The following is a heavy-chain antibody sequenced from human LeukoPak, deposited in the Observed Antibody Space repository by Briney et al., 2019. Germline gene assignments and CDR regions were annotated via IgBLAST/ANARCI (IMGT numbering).Heavy chain of an antibody. CDR3: AKTLSGYSYEKYDY. V-gene: IGHV3-23*01. D-gene: IGHD5-18*01. CDR2: ISGSGGST. CDR1: GFTFSSYA. Sequence: PGGSLRLSCAASGFTFSSYAMSWVRQAPGKGLEWVSAISGSGGSTYYADSVKGRFTISRDNSKNTLYLQMNSLRAEDTAVYYRAKTLSGYSYEKYDYWGQGTLVTVSS. J-gene: IGHJ4*02.